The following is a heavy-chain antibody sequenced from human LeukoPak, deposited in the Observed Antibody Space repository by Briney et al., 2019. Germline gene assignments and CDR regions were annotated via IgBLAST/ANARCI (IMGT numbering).Heavy chain of an antibody. CDR1: GGSITDIY. V-gene: IGHV4-59*08. J-gene: IGHJ4*02. D-gene: IGHD3-10*01. CDR2: THYNGTT. CDR3: ARGGWSLDS. Sequence: SETLSLTCTASGGSITDIYRSWIRQPPGKGLEWIGYTHYNGTTDYNSSLKSRVAMSVDTSENQFSLRLSSVTAADTAVYYCARGGWSLDSWGQGTLSPSPQ.